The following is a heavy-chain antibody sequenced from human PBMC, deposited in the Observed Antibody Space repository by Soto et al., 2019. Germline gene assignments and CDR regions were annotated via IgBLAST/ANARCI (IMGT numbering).Heavy chain of an antibody. CDR1: GFSLSNARMG. D-gene: IGHD3-22*01. Sequence: QVTLKASGPVLVKPTETLTLTCTVSGFSLSNARMGVSWIRQPPGKALEWLAHIFSNDEKSYSTSLKSRLTISKDTSKSQVVLTMTNMDPVDTATYYCARILGDSSGNPQFDYWGQGTLVTVSS. V-gene: IGHV2-26*01. CDR3: ARILGDSSGNPQFDY. J-gene: IGHJ4*02. CDR2: IFSNDEK.